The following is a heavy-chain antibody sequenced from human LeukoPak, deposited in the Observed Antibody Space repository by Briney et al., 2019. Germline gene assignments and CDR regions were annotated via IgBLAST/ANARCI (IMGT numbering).Heavy chain of an antibody. D-gene: IGHD1-26*01. CDR3: VREKWEPPNWFDP. V-gene: IGHV3-11*01. Sequence: PGGSLRLSCAASGFTFSDCYMSWIRQTPGKGLEWVSYISSSGSTIYYADSVKGRFTISRDNAKNSLYLQMNSLRAEDTAVYCCVREKWEPPNWFDPWGQGTLVTVSS. CDR1: GFTFSDCY. CDR2: ISSSGSTI. J-gene: IGHJ5*02.